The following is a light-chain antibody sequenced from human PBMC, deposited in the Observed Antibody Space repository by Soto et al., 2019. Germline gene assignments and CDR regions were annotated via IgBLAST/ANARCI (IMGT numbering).Light chain of an antibody. V-gene: IGKV1-12*01. CDR1: QGISTL. J-gene: IGKJ1*01. CDR3: QQVTTFPRT. Sequence: DIQMTQYPSSVAAAVGDRVTITCRASQGISTLLAWYQHKPGTAPKLLIFGAFSLQRGVPSRFAGSGSGTDFTLTIKSLQPEDVATYYCQQVTTFPRTFGQGTKVEIK. CDR2: GAF.